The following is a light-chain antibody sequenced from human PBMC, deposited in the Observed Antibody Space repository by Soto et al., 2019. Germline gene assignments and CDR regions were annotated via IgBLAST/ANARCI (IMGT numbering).Light chain of an antibody. CDR1: SSDVGGYNY. CDR2: DVT. J-gene: IGLJ2*01. CDR3: SSYTRSSTLEV. Sequence: QSVLTQPASVSGSPGQSITISCTGTSSDVGGYNYVSWYQQHPGKAPKLMIFDVTYRPSGVSNRFSGSKSGNTASLTISGLQPEDEADYYCSSYTRSSTLEVFGGGTKLTVL. V-gene: IGLV2-14*01.